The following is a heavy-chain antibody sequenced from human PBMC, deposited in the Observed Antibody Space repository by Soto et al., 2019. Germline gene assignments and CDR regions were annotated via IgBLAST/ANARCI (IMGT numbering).Heavy chain of an antibody. CDR1: GFTFSSYA. D-gene: IGHD3-10*01. V-gene: IGHV3-64*01. J-gene: IGHJ6*02. Sequence: EVQLVESGGGLVQPGGSLRLSCAASGFTFSSYAMHWVRQAPGKGLEYVSAISSNGGSTYYANSVKGRFTISRDNSKTTLDLQMVSLRAEDMAVYYCARYWARVRGHYYGMDVWGQGTTVTVSS. CDR3: ARYWARVRGHYYGMDV. CDR2: ISSNGGST.